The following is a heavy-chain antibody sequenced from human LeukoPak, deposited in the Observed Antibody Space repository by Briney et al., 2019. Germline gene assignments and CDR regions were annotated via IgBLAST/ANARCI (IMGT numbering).Heavy chain of an antibody. Sequence: SETLSLTCTVSGGSISSALYHWGWIRQPPGKNLEWLGSVYYTGSTHNNPSLKSRVTVSVDTSKNQFSLNLSSVTAADTAVYYCARQEIGLRSFDPWGQGTLVTVSS. CDR3: ARQEIGLRSFDP. D-gene: IGHD3/OR15-3a*01. CDR2: VYYTGST. V-gene: IGHV4-39*01. J-gene: IGHJ5*02. CDR1: GGSISSALYH.